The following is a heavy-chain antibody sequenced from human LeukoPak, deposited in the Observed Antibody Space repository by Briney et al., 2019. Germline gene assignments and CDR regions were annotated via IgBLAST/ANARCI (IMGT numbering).Heavy chain of an antibody. J-gene: IGHJ6*03. CDR1: GYTFTSYY. CDR3: ARDRPDRSMVRGVTPAYYYYYMDV. CDR2: INPSGGST. V-gene: IGHV1-46*01. D-gene: IGHD3-10*01. Sequence: ASVKVSCKASGYTFTSYYMHWVRQAPGQGLEWMGIINPSGGSTSYAQKFQGRVTMTRDTSTSTVYMELSSLRSEDTAVYYCARDRPDRSMVRGVTPAYYYYYMDVWGKGTTVTVSS.